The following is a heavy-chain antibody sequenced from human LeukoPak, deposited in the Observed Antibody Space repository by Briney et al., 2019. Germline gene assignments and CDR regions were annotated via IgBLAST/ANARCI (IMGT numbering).Heavy chain of an antibody. Sequence: SSETLSLTCAVYGGSFSGYYWSWIRQPPGKGLEWIGEINHSGSTNYNPSLKSRVTISVDTSKNQFSLKLSSVTAADTAVYYCAREPRGYYYDSSGSGPFDYWGQGTLVTVSS. CDR3: AREPRGYYYDSSGSGPFDY. J-gene: IGHJ4*02. V-gene: IGHV4-34*01. CDR2: INHSGST. CDR1: GGSFSGYY. D-gene: IGHD3-22*01.